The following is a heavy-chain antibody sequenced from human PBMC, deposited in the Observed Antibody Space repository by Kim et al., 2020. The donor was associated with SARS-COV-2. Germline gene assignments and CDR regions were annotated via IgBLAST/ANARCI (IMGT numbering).Heavy chain of an antibody. CDR1: GGSISSGGYS. J-gene: IGHJ4*02. V-gene: IGHV4-30-2*01. D-gene: IGHD3-10*01. Sequence: SETLSLTCAVSGGSISSGGYSWSWIRQPPGKGLEWIGYIYHSGSTYYNPSLKSRVTISVDRSKNQFSLKLSSVTAADTAVYYCARNYGYGSYYDYWGQGTLVTVSS. CDR2: IYHSGST. CDR3: ARNYGYGSYYDY.